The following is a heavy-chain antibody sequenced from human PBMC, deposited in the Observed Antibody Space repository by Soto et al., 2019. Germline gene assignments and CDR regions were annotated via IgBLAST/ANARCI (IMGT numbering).Heavy chain of an antibody. CDR3: ARHSRGLYSGYDGGRYYYYYMDV. CDR1: GGSISSYY. D-gene: IGHD5-12*01. V-gene: IGHV4-59*08. J-gene: IGHJ6*03. CDR2: IYYSGST. Sequence: SETLSLTCTVSGGSISSYYWSWIRQPPGKGLEWIGYIYYSGSTNYNPSLKSRVTISVDTSKNQFSLKLSSVTAADTAVYYCARHSRGLYSGYDGGRYYYYYMDVWGKGTTVTVSS.